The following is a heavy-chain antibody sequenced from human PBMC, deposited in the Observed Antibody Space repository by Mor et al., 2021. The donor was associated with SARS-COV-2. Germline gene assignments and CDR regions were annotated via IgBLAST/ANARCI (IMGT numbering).Heavy chain of an antibody. V-gene: IGHV3-30-3*01. J-gene: IGHJ4*02. D-gene: IGHD2-15*01. CDR2: TSYDGHTK. CDR3: ARLGGFPHRFDY. Sequence: RQAPGKGLELVAVTSYDGHTKDYADSVQGRFSISRDNSKNTLYLQMSNLRTEDTAVYYCARLGGFPHRFDYWGQGTLVTVSS.